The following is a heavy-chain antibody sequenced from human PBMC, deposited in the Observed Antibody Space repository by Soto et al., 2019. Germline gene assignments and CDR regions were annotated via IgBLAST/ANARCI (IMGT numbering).Heavy chain of an antibody. V-gene: IGHV4-34*01. Sequence: SETLSLTCAVYGGSFSGYHWSWIRQPPGKGLEWIGEINHSGSTNYNPSLKSRVTISVDTSKNQFSLKLSSVTAADTAVYYCAHRGGFFYYYGMDVWGQGTTVTVSS. J-gene: IGHJ6*02. CDR1: GGSFSGYH. D-gene: IGHD3-3*01. CDR3: AHRGGFFYYYGMDV. CDR2: INHSGST.